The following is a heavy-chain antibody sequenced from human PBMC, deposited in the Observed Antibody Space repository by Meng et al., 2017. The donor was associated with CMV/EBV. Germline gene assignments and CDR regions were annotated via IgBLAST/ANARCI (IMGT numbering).Heavy chain of an antibody. CDR3: ARDFRPTYSSSWYHWFDP. J-gene: IGHJ5*02. CDR2: INPNSGVT. Sequence: ASVTVSCNASGYTFTGYYMRWVRQAPGQGLEWMGWINPNSGVTNYAQKFQGRVTMTRDTSISTVYMELRRLRSDDTAVYYCARDFRPTYSSSWYHWFDPWGQGTLVTVSS. D-gene: IGHD6-13*01. CDR1: GYTFTGYY. V-gene: IGHV1-2*02.